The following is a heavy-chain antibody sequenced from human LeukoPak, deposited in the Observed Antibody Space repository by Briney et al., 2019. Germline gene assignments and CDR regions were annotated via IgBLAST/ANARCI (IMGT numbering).Heavy chain of an antibody. Sequence: PGRSLRLSCAASGFTFSSYGMHWVRQAPGKGLEWVAVISHDGSNKYYADSVKGRFTISRDNSKNTLYLQMDSLRVEDTAVYYCAKVDGDGYQWEVDYWGQGTLVTVSS. D-gene: IGHD5-24*01. CDR3: AKVDGDGYQWEVDY. CDR1: GFTFSSYG. J-gene: IGHJ4*02. CDR2: ISHDGSNK. V-gene: IGHV3-30*18.